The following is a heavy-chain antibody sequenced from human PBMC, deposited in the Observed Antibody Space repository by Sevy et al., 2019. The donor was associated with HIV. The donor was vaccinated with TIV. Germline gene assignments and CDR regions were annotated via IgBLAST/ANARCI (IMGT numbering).Heavy chain of an antibody. J-gene: IGHJ4*02. V-gene: IGHV3-23*01. CDR3: AKPTYYYGSGSTIFDY. D-gene: IGHD3-10*01. CDR2: ISGSGGST. CDR1: GFTFSSYA. Sequence: GGSLRLSCAASGFTFSSYAMSWVRQAPGKGLEWVSDISGSGGSTYYADSVKGRFTISRDNSKNTLYLQMNSLRAEDTAVYYCAKPTYYYGSGSTIFDYWGQGTLVTVSS.